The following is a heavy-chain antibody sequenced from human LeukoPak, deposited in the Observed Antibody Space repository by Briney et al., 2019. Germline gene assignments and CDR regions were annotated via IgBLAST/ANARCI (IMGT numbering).Heavy chain of an antibody. CDR3: ARGGYSYGLNYYYYYMDV. Sequence: ASVKVSCKASGYTFTGYYIHWVRQAPGQGLEWMGWINPNSGGTNYAQKFQGRVTMTRDTSISTAYMELSRLRSDDTAVYYCARGGYSYGLNYYYYYMDVWGKGTTVTISS. D-gene: IGHD5-18*01. CDR1: GYTFTGYY. J-gene: IGHJ6*03. V-gene: IGHV1-2*02. CDR2: INPNSGGT.